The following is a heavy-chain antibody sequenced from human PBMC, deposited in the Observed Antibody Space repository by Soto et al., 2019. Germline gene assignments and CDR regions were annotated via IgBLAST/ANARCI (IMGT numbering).Heavy chain of an antibody. Sequence: SETLSLTCTVSGGSISSISYYWGWIRQPPGKGLEWIGSIYYSGSTYYNPSLKSRVTISVDTSKNQFSLRLSSVTAADTAVYYCASTYYDILTGSRDYYYYGMEVWGQGTTVTVS. CDR1: GGSISSISYY. V-gene: IGHV4-39*01. CDR2: IYYSGST. D-gene: IGHD3-9*01. CDR3: ASTYYDILTGSRDYYYYGMEV. J-gene: IGHJ6*02.